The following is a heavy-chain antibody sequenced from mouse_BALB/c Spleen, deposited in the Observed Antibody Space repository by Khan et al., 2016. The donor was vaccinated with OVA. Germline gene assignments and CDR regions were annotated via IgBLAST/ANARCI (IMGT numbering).Heavy chain of an antibody. CDR2: ISYSGVT. CDR1: GYSITSGYA. J-gene: IGHJ2*01. Sequence: EVQLQESGPGLVKPSQSLSLTCTVTGYSITSGYAWNWIRQFPGNKLEWMGYISYSGVTSYTPSLKSRISISRDPSKNQFFLQLNSVTTENTATYYCARGNYYGYYCDNWGQGTTLTVSS. D-gene: IGHD1-1*01. CDR3: ARGNYYGYYCDN. V-gene: IGHV3-2*02.